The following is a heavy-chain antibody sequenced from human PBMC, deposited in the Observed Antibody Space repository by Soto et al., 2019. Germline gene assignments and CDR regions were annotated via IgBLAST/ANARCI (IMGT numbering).Heavy chain of an antibody. J-gene: IGHJ6*02. Sequence: EVQLVESGGGLVQPGGSLRLSCAASGFTFSSYSMNWVRQAPGKGLEWVSYISSSSSTIYYADSVKGRFTISRDNAKNSLYLQMNSLRDEDTAVYYCASDYSNYVGYCGMDVWGQGTTVTVSS. V-gene: IGHV3-48*02. D-gene: IGHD4-4*01. CDR2: ISSSSSTI. CDR1: GFTFSSYS. CDR3: ASDYSNYVGYCGMDV.